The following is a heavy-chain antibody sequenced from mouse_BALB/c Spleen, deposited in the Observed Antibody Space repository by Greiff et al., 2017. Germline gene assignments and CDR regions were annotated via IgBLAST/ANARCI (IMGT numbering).Heavy chain of an antibody. J-gene: IGHJ4*01. CDR3: DKGGIRDDYAMDY. CDR2: IDPYNGGT. Sequence: EVQLQQSGPALVKPGASVKVSCKASGYSFTDYNMYWVKQSHGKSLEWIGYIDPYNGGTSYNQKFKGTATLSVDQSSSTAFMHLNSLTSEDSAVYYWDKGGIRDDYAMDYWGQGTSVTVSS. V-gene: IGHV1S135*01. D-gene: IGHD1-3*01. CDR1: GYSFTDYN.